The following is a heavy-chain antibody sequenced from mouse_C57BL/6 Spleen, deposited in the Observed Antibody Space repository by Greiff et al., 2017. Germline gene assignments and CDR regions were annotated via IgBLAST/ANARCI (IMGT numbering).Heavy chain of an antibody. D-gene: IGHD1-1*01. CDR3: ARDHYYGSSCEFAY. J-gene: IGHJ3*01. CDR2: ISDGGSYT. CDR1: GFTFSSYA. Sequence: EVKLVESGGGLVKPGGSLKLSCAASGFTFSSYAMSWVRHTPEKMLEWVATISDGGSYTYYPDNVKGRFTIARDNANNNLYLQMSHLKSEDTAMYYCARDHYYGSSCEFAYWGQGTLVTVSA. V-gene: IGHV5-4*01.